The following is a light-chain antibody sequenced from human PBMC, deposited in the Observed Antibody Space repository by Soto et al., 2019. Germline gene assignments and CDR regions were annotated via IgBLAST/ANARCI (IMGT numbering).Light chain of an antibody. CDR3: SSYTSSSPVI. Sequence: QSALTQPASVSGSPGQSITISCTGTSSDVGGYNFVSWYQQHPGKAPKFIIYDVRNRLSGVSNRFSGSRSGNTASLTISGLQAEDEADYYCSSYTSSSPVIFGGGTKLTVL. V-gene: IGLV2-14*03. CDR1: SSDVGGYNF. J-gene: IGLJ2*01. CDR2: DVR.